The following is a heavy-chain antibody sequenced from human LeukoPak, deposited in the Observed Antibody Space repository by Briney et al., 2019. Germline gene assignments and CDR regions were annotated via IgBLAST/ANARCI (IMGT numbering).Heavy chain of an antibody. CDR1: GFTFSYYG. Sequence: PGGSPRLSCAASGFTFSYYGMHWVRQAPGKGPEWVAVISYDGSNKYYADSVKGRFTISRDNSKNTLYLQMNSLRPEDTAVYYCAKDIGDRSYYHYGMDVWGQGTTVTVPS. D-gene: IGHD3-10*01. CDR2: ISYDGSNK. J-gene: IGHJ6*02. V-gene: IGHV3-30*18. CDR3: AKDIGDRSYYHYGMDV.